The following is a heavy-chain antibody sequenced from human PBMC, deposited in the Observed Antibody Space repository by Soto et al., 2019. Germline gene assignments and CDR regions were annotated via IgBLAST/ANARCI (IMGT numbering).Heavy chain of an antibody. CDR2: MNPNSGNT. CDR1: GYTFTSYD. Sequence: QVQLVQSGAEVKKPGASVKVSCKASGYTFTSYDINWVRQATGQGLEWMGWMNPNSGNTGYAQKFQGRVIMTRKTSISTDYMELSSLRSEDTDAYYCARLVGALGGGDAFDIWGQGTMVTVSS. V-gene: IGHV1-8*01. J-gene: IGHJ3*02. D-gene: IGHD1-26*01. CDR3: ARLVGALGGGDAFDI.